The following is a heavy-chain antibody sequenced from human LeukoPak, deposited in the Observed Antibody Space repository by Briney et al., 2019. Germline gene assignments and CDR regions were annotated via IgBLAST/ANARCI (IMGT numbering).Heavy chain of an antibody. Sequence: GASVKVSCKASGFTFTSHDYNWVRQATGQGLEWMGWMNPNSGNTGYAQKFQGRVTMTRNTSITTVYMELSSLTSEDTAVYYCARDYGYSYGFDYWGQGTLVTVSS. V-gene: IGHV1-8*01. CDR3: ARDYGYSYGFDY. D-gene: IGHD5-18*01. CDR2: MNPNSGNT. J-gene: IGHJ4*02. CDR1: GFTFTSHD.